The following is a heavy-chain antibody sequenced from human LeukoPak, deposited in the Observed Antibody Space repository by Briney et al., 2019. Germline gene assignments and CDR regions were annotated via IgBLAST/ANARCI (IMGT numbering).Heavy chain of an antibody. CDR3: ASSHCSDSSCYSFDH. V-gene: IGHV4-59*01. CDR2: ISYSGNT. CDR1: GGSIGSYY. J-gene: IGHJ4*02. D-gene: IGHD2-15*01. Sequence: SETLSLTCTVSGGSIGSYYWSWIRQPPGKGLEWIGYISYSGNTNYNPSLESRATMSVDTSKNHVSLKLTSVTAADTAVYYCASSHCSDSSCYSFDHWGQGTLVTVSS.